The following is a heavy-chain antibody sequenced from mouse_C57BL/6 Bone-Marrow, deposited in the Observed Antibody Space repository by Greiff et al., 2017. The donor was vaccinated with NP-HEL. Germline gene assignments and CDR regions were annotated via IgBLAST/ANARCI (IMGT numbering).Heavy chain of an antibody. CDR2: IYPSDSET. D-gene: IGHD2-1*01. Sequence: QVQLQQPGAELVRPGSSVKLSCKASGYTFTSYWMDWVKQRPGQGLEWIGNIYPSDSETHYNQKFKDKATLTVDKSSSTAYMQLSSLTSEDSAVYYCARGCNYQDWYFDVWGTGTTVTVSS. V-gene: IGHV1-61*01. CDR1: GYTFTSYW. J-gene: IGHJ1*03. CDR3: ARGCNYQDWYFDV.